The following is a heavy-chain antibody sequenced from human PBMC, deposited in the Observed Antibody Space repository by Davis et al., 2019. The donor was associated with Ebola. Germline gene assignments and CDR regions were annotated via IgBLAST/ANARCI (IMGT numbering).Heavy chain of an antibody. CDR1: GGSISSSNW. CDR2: IYHSGST. V-gene: IGHV4-4*02. D-gene: IGHD1-7*01. J-gene: IGHJ4*02. CDR3: ARGVGTTTQNYYFDY. Sequence: PSETLSLTCAVSGGSISSSNWWSWVRQPPGKGLEWIGEIYHSGSTNYNPSLKSRVTISVDKSKNQFSLKLSSVTAADTAVYYCARGVGTTTQNYYFDYWGQGTLVTVSS.